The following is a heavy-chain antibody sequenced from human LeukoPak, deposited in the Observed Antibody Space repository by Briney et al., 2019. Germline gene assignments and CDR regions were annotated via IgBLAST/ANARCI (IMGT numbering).Heavy chain of an antibody. J-gene: IGHJ5*02. D-gene: IGHD6-6*01. CDR1: GYTFTSYD. CDR2: MNPNSGNT. Sequence: ALVKVSCKASGYTFTSYDINWVRQAPGQGLEWMGWMNPNSGNTGYAQKFQGRVTMTRNTSISTAYMELSSLRFEDTAVYYCARGGRIAARRGNWFDPWGQGTLVTVSS. V-gene: IGHV1-8*01. CDR3: ARGGRIAARRGNWFDP.